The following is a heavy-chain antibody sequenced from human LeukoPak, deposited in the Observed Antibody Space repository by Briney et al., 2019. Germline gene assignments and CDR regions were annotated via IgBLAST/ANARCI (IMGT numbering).Heavy chain of an antibody. CDR1: GGSISSSSYY. Sequence: SETLSLTCTVSGGSISSSSYYWSWIRQPPGKGLEWIGYIYYSGSTNYNPSLKSRVTISVDTSKNQFSLKLSSVTAADTAVYYCARHPGPRGYSGYDYMYYFDYWGQGTLVTVSS. J-gene: IGHJ4*02. V-gene: IGHV4-61*05. CDR3: ARHPGPRGYSGYDYMYYFDY. D-gene: IGHD5-12*01. CDR2: IYYSGST.